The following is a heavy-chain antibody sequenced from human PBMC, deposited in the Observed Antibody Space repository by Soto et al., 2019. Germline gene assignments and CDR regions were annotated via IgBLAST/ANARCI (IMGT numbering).Heavy chain of an antibody. CDR1: GGTFSSYT. Sequence: VQLVQSGAEVKKPGSSVKVSCKASGGTFSSYTISWVRQAPGQGLEWMGRIIPILGIANYAQKFQGRVTITADKSTSTAYMELSSLRSEDMAVYYCARAWYSSSSGHFDYWGQGTLVTVSS. CDR2: IIPILGIA. V-gene: IGHV1-69*02. J-gene: IGHJ4*02. CDR3: ARAWYSSSSGHFDY. D-gene: IGHD6-6*01.